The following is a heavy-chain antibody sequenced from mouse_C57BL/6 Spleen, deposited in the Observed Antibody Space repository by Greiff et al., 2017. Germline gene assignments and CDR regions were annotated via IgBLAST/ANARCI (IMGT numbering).Heavy chain of an antibody. Sequence: QVHVKQSGAELARPGASVKLSCKASGYTFTSYGISWVKQRTGQGLEWIGEIYPRSGNTYYNEKFKGKATLTADKSSSTAYMELRSLTSEDSAVYFCARWITTVVAKGMDYWGQGTSVTVSS. V-gene: IGHV1-81*01. CDR3: ARWITTVVAKGMDY. CDR2: IYPRSGNT. CDR1: GYTFTSYG. D-gene: IGHD1-1*01. J-gene: IGHJ4*01.